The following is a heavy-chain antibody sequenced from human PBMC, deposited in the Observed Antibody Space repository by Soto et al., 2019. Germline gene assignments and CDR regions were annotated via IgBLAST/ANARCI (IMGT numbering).Heavy chain of an antibody. CDR2: IYYSGST. CDR1: GGSISSFDYY. V-gene: IGHV4-31*03. D-gene: IGHD5-18*01. J-gene: IGHJ4*02. Sequence: SETLSLTCTVSGGSISSFDYYWSWIRQHPGKGLEWIGYIYYSGSTFYNPSLKSRILISVDTSNNQFSLKLNSVTAADTAVYYCARDNGYSYGYTLDHWGQGTLVTVSS. CDR3: ARDNGYSYGYTLDH.